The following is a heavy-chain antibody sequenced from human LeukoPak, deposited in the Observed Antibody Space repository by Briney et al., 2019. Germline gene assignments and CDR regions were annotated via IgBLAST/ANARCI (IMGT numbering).Heavy chain of an antibody. CDR3: TTDEPPVLRYFDWFPRGAFDI. J-gene: IGHJ3*02. D-gene: IGHD3-9*01. V-gene: IGHV3-15*01. CDR2: IKSKTDGGTT. CDR1: GFTFSNAW. Sequence: PGGSLRLSCAASGFTFSNAWMSWVRQAPGKGLEWVGRIKSKTDGGTTDYAAPVKGRFTISRDDSKNTLYLQMNSLKTEDTAVYYCTTDEPPVLRYFDWFPRGAFDIWGQGTMVTVSS.